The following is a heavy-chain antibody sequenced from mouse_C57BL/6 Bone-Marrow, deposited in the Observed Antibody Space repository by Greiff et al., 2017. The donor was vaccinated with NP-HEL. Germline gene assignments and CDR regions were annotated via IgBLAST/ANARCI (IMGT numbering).Heavy chain of an antibody. J-gene: IGHJ2*01. CDR1: GYAFTNYL. CDR3: ATSITTVVAGDY. CDR2: INPGSGGT. D-gene: IGHD1-1*01. Sequence: VQLQQSGAELVRPGTSVKVSCKASGYAFTNYLIEWVKQRPGQGLEWIGVINPGSGGTNYNEKFKGKATLTADKSSSTAYMQLSSLTSEDSAVYFCATSITTVVAGDYWGQGTTLTVSS. V-gene: IGHV1-54*01.